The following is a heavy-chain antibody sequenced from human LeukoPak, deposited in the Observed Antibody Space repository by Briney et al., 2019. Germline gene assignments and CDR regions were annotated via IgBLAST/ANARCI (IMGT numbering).Heavy chain of an antibody. CDR2: INHSGST. Sequence: SETLSLTCAVYGGSFSGYYWSWTRQPPGKGLEWIGEINHSGSTNYNPSLKSRVTISVDTSKNQFSLKLSSVTAADTAVYYCARGRSRYSSGWYNWFDPWGQGTLVTVSS. CDR3: ARGRSRYSSGWYNWFDP. D-gene: IGHD6-19*01. J-gene: IGHJ5*02. CDR1: GGSFSGYY. V-gene: IGHV4-34*01.